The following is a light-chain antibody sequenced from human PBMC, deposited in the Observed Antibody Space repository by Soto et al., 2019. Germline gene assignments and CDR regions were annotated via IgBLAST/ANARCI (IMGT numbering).Light chain of an antibody. CDR2: AAS. CDR1: QGISRW. Sequence: DIQMTQSPSSVSASVGDRVTITCRASQGISRWLARYQQKPGKAPNLLIYAASSLQSGVPSRFSGSGSGTDFTLTISSLQPEDFATYYCQQADTFPLTFGGGTKVEIK. CDR3: QQADTFPLT. J-gene: IGKJ4*01. V-gene: IGKV1-12*01.